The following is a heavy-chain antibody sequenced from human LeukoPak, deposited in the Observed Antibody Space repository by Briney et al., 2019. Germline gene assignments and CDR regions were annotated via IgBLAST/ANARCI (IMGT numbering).Heavy chain of an antibody. V-gene: IGHV3-30-3*01. Sequence: PGGSLRLSCAASGFTFSSYAMHWVRQAPGKGLEWVAVTSYDGSNKYYADSVKGRFTISRDNSKNTLYLQMNSLRAEDTAVYYCTVEIPRYAFDIWGQGTMVTVSS. CDR1: GFTFSSYA. CDR3: TVEIPRYAFDI. CDR2: TSYDGSNK. J-gene: IGHJ3*02.